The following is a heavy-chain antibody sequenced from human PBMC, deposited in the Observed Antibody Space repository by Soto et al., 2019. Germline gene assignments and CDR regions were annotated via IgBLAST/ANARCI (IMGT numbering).Heavy chain of an antibody. V-gene: IGHV3-33*01. J-gene: IGHJ5*02. D-gene: IGHD2-15*01. Sequence: GGSLRLSCAASGFTFSSYGMHWVRQAPGKGLEWVAVIWYDGSNKYYADSVKGRFTISRDNSKNTLYLQMNSLRAEDTAVYYCARDEYHCSGGSCYNWLDPCGQGTLVTVYS. CDR2: IWYDGSNK. CDR1: GFTFSSYG. CDR3: ARDEYHCSGGSCYNWLDP.